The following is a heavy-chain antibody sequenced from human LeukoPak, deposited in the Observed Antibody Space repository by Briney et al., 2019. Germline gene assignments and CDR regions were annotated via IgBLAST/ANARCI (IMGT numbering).Heavy chain of an antibody. CDR3: ARAGGWYRNGYFDY. CDR2: IIPIFGTA. CDR1: GGTFGSYA. Sequence: SVKVSCKTSGGTFGSYAISWVRQAPGQELEWMGGIIPIFGTANYAQKFQGRVTITADKSTSTAYMELSSLRSEDTAVYHCARAGGWYRNGYFDYWGQGTLVTVSS. J-gene: IGHJ4*02. D-gene: IGHD6-19*01. V-gene: IGHV1-69*06.